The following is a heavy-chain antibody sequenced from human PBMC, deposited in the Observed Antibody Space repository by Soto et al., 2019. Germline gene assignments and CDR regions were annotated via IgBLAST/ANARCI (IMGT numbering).Heavy chain of an antibody. CDR3: AKRTVGWYFDL. V-gene: IGHV3-23*01. D-gene: IGHD4-17*01. CDR1: GFTFSSYA. CDR2: ISGSGGST. Sequence: EVQLLESGGGLVQPGGSLRLSCAASGFTFSSYAMNWVRQAPGKGLEWVSVISGSGGSTYYADAVKGRFTISSDNSKNTLYLQMNSLRAEDTAVYYCAKRTVGWYFDLWGRGTLVTVSP. J-gene: IGHJ2*01.